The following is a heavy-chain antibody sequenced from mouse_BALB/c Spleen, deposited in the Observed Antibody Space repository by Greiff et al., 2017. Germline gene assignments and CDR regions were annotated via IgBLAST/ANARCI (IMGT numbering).Heavy chain of an antibody. CDR3: ARSVPTMITFFDY. V-gene: IGHV5-17*02. J-gene: IGHJ2*01. Sequence: EVKLVESGGGLVQPGGSRKLSCAASGFTFSSFGMHWVRQAPEKGLEWVAYISSGSSTIYYADTVKGRFTISRDNPKNTLFLQMTSLRSEDTAMYYCARSVPTMITFFDYRGQGTTLTVSS. CDR1: GFTFSSFG. D-gene: IGHD2-4*01. CDR2: ISSGSSTI.